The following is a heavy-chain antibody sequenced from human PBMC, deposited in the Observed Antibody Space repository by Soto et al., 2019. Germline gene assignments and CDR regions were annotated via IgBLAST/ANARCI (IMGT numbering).Heavy chain of an antibody. CDR1: GGTFSSYA. Sequence: KPPTASVKVSCKASGGTFSSYAISWVRQAPGQGLEWMGGIIPIFGTTNYAQKFQGRVTITADESTSTAYMELSSLRSEDTAVYYCARGYSSSWYWFDPWGQGTLVTVSS. CDR2: IIPIFGTT. V-gene: IGHV1-69*13. CDR3: ARGYSSSWYWFDP. D-gene: IGHD6-13*01. J-gene: IGHJ5*02.